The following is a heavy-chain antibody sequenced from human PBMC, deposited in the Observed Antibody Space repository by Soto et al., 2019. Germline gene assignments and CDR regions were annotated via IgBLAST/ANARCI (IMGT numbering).Heavy chain of an antibody. Sequence: QPGGSLRLSCAASGFTFSSYAMHWVRQAPGKGLEWVAVISYDGSNKYYADSVKGRFTISRDNSKNTLYLQMNSLRAEDTAVYYCARIVSDCSGGSCWGHGTLVTVSS. J-gene: IGHJ4*01. D-gene: IGHD2-15*01. CDR1: GFTFSSYA. CDR3: ARIVSDCSGGSC. V-gene: IGHV3-30-3*01. CDR2: ISYDGSNK.